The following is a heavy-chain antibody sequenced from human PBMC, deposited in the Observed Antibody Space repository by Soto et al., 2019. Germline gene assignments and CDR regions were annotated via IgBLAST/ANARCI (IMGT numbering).Heavy chain of an antibody. D-gene: IGHD3-9*01. V-gene: IGHV3-73*01. Sequence: EVQLVESGGGLVQPGESLKLSCAASGFSFSGSEMHWVRQASGRGLEWIARIKTNVNNYATEYAASVEGRFTVSRDDSRNTAYLQMNSLKTEDTAVYFCMETLTTSDSWGQGTLVTVSS. J-gene: IGHJ4*02. CDR3: METLTTSDS. CDR1: GFSFSGSE. CDR2: IKTNVNNYAT.